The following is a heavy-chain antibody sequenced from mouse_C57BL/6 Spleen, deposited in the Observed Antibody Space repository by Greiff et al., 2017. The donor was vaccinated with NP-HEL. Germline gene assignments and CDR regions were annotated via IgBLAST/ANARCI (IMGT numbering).Heavy chain of an antibody. CDR3: ARSGDYPLRGYFDY. J-gene: IGHJ2*01. CDR1: GYAFSSYW. V-gene: IGHV1-80*01. Sequence: VQLQQSGAELVKPGASVKISCKASGYAFSSYWMNWVKQRPGKGLEWIGQIYPGDGDTNYNGKFKGKATLTADKSSSTAYMQLSSLTSEDSAVYFGARSGDYPLRGYFDYWGQGTTLTVSS. D-gene: IGHD2-4*01. CDR2: IYPGDGDT.